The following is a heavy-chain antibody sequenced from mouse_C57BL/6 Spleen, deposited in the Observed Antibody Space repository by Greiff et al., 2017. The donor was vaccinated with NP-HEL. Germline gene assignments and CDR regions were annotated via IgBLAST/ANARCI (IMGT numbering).Heavy chain of an antibody. CDR1: GYTFTSYW. J-gene: IGHJ3*01. Sequence: QVQLKQPGAELVKPGASVKLSCKASGYTFTSYWMHWVKQRPGRGLEWIGRIDPNSGGTKYNEKFKSKATLTVDKPSSTAYMQLSSLTSEDSAVYYCARGAYYDYDFAYWGQGTLVTVSA. CDR3: ARGAYYDYDFAY. V-gene: IGHV1-72*01. D-gene: IGHD2-4*01. CDR2: IDPNSGGT.